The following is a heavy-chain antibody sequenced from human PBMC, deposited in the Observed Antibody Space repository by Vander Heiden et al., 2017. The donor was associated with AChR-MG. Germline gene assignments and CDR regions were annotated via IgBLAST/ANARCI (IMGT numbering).Heavy chain of an antibody. J-gene: IGHJ4*02. CDR2: ISSSSSYA. D-gene: IGHD2-15*01. CDR1: GFIFSDYY. CDR3: ARGRQRGYCSGGSCHSYDH. Sequence: QVQLVESGGGLVKPGGSLRLSCAASGFIFSDYYMTWSRPAPGMGLDWVSFISSSSSYANYADSVKGRFTISRDNAKNSLFLQLNSLRVEDTAVYYCARGRQRGYCSGGSCHSYDHWGQGTLVTVSS. V-gene: IGHV3-11*06.